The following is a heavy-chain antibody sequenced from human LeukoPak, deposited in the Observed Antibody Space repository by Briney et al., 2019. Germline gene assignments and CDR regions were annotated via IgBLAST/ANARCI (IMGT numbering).Heavy chain of an antibody. CDR2: LSPDGSSS. CDR1: GFVFSTYG. J-gene: IGHJ4*02. Sequence: GGSLRLSCAASGFVFSTYGMNWVRQAPGKGLVWVSRLSPDGSSSIYADSVKGRFTVSRDNAKNTLYLQMNSLRADDTAVYYCTRSPSLGGSYWGFDYWGQGTLVTVSS. CDR3: TRSPSLGGSYWGFDY. D-gene: IGHD1-26*01. V-gene: IGHV3-74*01.